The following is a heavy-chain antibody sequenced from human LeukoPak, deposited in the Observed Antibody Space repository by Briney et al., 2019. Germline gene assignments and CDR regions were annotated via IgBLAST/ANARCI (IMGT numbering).Heavy chain of an antibody. D-gene: IGHD2-2*01. V-gene: IGHV4-4*02. CDR1: GGSIISNNW. CDR3: ARVGVVVPAAMNALDI. J-gene: IGHJ3*02. Sequence: SGTLSLTCAVSGGSIISNNWWSWVRQAPGKGLEWIGEIYHSGSTNYNPSLKSRVTMSVDKSNNQFSLKLSSVTAADTAVYYCARVGVVVPAAMNALDIWGQGTMVTVSS. CDR2: IYHSGST.